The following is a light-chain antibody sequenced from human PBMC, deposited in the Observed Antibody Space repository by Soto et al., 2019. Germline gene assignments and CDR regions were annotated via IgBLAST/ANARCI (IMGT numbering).Light chain of an antibody. CDR3: QQSYTTPLT. CDR2: AAS. CDR1: QSINSY. V-gene: IGKV1-39*01. Sequence: DIQMTQSPYSLSASVGDTVTITCRASQSINSYLHWYQQKPAKAPKLLIYAASILQSGVPSRFSGSGSVTDFNLTIRSLQPEAVATFYCQQSYTTPLTFGGGTKVEIK. J-gene: IGKJ4*01.